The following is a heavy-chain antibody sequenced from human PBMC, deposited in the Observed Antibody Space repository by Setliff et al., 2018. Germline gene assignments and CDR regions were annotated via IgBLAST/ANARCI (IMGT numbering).Heavy chain of an antibody. CDR1: GGSVSSASHY. D-gene: IGHD3-10*01. J-gene: IGHJ1*01. Sequence: SETLSLTCTVSGGSVSSASHYWGWIRQAPGKGMEWIGSVYYSGYTYYKPSPQSRVTMSVDTSKNQFSLKLTSVTAADTAVYYCARVDFTMIQGVIGHWGQGTLVTVSS. CDR3: ARVDFTMIQGVIGH. V-gene: IGHV4-39*07. CDR2: VYYSGYT.